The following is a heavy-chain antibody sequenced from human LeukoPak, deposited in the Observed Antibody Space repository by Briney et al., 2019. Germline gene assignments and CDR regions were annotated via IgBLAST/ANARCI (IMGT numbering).Heavy chain of an antibody. CDR2: IYNSGTA. V-gene: IGHV4-39*02. D-gene: IGHD1-26*01. CDR1: GGSVSSNSYY. Sequence: SETLSLTCTVSGGSVSSNSYYWGWIRQPPGKGLEWIGTIYNSGTAYYNPSLKSRVTISVDTSKNHFSLRLRSVTAADTAVYYCARWGSGSYRGYYFDYWGQGTLVTVSS. CDR3: ARWGSGSYRGYYFDY. J-gene: IGHJ4*02.